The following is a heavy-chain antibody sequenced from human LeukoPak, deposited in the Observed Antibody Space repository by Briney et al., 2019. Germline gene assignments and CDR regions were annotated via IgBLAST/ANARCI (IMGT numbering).Heavy chain of an antibody. CDR1: GFTFSLSW. Sequence: GGSLRLSCAASGFTFSLSWMHWVRQAPGKGLEWVSSINYDARIRTYAASVKGQLTISRDNGENTLFVQMNSLRVEDSAIYSCVRGAGPGTPFDWGQGILVTVSS. V-gene: IGHV3-74*01. D-gene: IGHD1-1*01. CDR2: INYDARIR. J-gene: IGHJ1*01. CDR3: VRGAGPGTPFD.